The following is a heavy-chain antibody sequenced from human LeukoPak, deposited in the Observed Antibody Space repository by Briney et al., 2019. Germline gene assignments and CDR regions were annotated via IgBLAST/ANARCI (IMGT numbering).Heavy chain of an antibody. V-gene: IGHV1-2*02. CDR2: INPTSGGT. Sequence: ASVKVSCKASGFMFTDYYIHWVRQAPGQGLEWMGWINPTSGGTNFAQRFQGRVTMTGDTSISTVYMEINSLRSDDTAMYFCARDYVGRSAGYNHRDHNYFDPWGQGTLVVVSS. CDR1: GFMFTDYY. J-gene: IGHJ5*02. D-gene: IGHD1-14*01. CDR3: ARDYVGRSAGYNHRDHNYFDP.